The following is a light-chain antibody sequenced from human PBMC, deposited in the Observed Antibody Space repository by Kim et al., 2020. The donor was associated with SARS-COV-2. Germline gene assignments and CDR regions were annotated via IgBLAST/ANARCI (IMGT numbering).Light chain of an antibody. CDR3: QQYNDWPPLT. CDR2: DAS. Sequence: SPGEGATLSCRASQYISSNLAWYQQKPGQAPRLLIYDASTRATGIPPRFSGSGSGTEFTLSISSLQSEDFAVYYCQQYNDWPPLTFGGGTKLEI. J-gene: IGKJ4*01. CDR1: QYISSN. V-gene: IGKV3-15*01.